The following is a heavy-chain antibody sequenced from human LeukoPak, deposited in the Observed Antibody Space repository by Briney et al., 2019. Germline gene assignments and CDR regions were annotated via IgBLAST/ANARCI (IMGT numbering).Heavy chain of an antibody. D-gene: IGHD6-6*01. Sequence: VQPGGSLRLSCTASGFTFSDYWMHWVRQAPGKGPEWVANIKQDGSQRYYVDSVRGRFTISRDNAKNSLFLQMNGLRAEDTAVYYCARRGGSSSRRSPIDYWGQGTLVTVSS. V-gene: IGHV3-7*01. CDR3: ARRGGSSSRRSPIDY. J-gene: IGHJ4*02. CDR2: IKQDGSQR. CDR1: GFTFSDYW.